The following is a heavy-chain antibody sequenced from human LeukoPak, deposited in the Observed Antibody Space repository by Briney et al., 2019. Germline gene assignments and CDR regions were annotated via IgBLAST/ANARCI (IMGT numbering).Heavy chain of an antibody. V-gene: IGHV4-59*01. J-gene: IGHJ4*02. Sequence: SETLSLTCTVSGDSISTYNWNWIRQPPGEGLERMGYIYHSRSTNNNPSLKSRVTISVNTAKNHNSQNLSSVTAADTAVYYGAKAFSSSTFYVNYWGQGTLVTVSS. CDR1: GDSISTYN. D-gene: IGHD6-6*01. CDR2: IYHSRST. CDR3: AKAFSSSTFYVNY.